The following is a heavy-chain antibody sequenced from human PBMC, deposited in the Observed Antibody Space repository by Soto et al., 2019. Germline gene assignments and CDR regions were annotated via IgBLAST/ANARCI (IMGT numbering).Heavy chain of an antibody. D-gene: IGHD3-22*01. CDR2: ISYDGSNK. Sequence: QVQLVESGGGVVQPGRSLRLSCAASGFTFSSYGMHWVRQAPGKGLEWVAVISYDGSNKYYADSVKGRFTISRDNSKNTLYLQMNSLRAEDTAVYYCAKDIGYWDYYYGMDVWGQGTTVTVSS. CDR1: GFTFSSYG. CDR3: AKDIGYWDYYYGMDV. V-gene: IGHV3-30*18. J-gene: IGHJ6*02.